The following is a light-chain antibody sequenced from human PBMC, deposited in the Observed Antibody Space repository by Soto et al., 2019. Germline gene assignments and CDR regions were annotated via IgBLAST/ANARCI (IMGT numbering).Light chain of an antibody. CDR3: QQYNSWPPT. Sequence: EIVMTQSPATLSVSPGERATLSCRASQSVSSDLAWYQQKPGQAPRLLIYGASIRATSIAARFSGSGSGTEFTLTITSLQSEDFAVYYCQQYNSWPPTFGGGTKVEIK. CDR2: GAS. V-gene: IGKV3-15*01. J-gene: IGKJ4*01. CDR1: QSVSSD.